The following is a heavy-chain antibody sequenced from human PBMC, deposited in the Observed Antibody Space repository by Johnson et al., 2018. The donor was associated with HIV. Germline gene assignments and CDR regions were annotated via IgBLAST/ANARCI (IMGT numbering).Heavy chain of an antibody. Sequence: QVQLVESGGGVVQPGRSLRLSCAASGFTFSSYAMHWVRQAPGQGLEWVAVISYDGSNKYYADSVKGRFTISRDNSKNTLYLQMNSLRAEDTAVYYCARERPAYSSSSSHAFDIWGQGTMVTVSS. V-gene: IGHV3-30*04. CDR1: GFTFSSYA. CDR3: ARERPAYSSSSSHAFDI. J-gene: IGHJ3*02. CDR2: ISYDGSNK. D-gene: IGHD6-6*01.